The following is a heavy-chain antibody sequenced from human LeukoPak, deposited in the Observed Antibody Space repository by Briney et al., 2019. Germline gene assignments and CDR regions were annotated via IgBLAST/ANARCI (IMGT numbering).Heavy chain of an antibody. J-gene: IGHJ4*02. CDR1: GGSINSYY. CDR3: ARGGKATVVTM. CDR2: IYSSGST. Sequence: PSETLSLTCTVSGGSINSYYWSWIRQPAGKGLEWIGRIYSSGSTNYNPSLKSRVSMSVDTTKNQFSLKLTSVTAADTAVYYCARGGKATVVTMWGQGILVTVSS. V-gene: IGHV4-4*07. D-gene: IGHD4-23*01.